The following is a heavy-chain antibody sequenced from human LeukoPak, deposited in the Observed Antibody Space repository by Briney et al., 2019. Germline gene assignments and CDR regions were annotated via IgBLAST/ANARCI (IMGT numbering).Heavy chain of an antibody. D-gene: IGHD5-18*01. CDR3: ARVFGYNYGLFDY. Sequence: SETLSLTCTFSGGSISSSSYYWGWIRQPPGKGLEWIGSIDYSGSTYYNPSLKSRVTISVDTSKNQFSLKLSSVTAADTAVYYCARVFGYNYGLFDYWGQGTLVTVSS. CDR1: GGSISSSSYY. CDR2: IDYSGST. J-gene: IGHJ4*02. V-gene: IGHV4-39*01.